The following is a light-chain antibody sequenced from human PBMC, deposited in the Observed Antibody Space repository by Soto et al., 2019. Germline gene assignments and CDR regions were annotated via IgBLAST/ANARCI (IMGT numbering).Light chain of an antibody. V-gene: IGLV1-44*01. Sequence: QSVLTQPPSASGTPGQRVTISCSGSSSNIGRNTVNWYQQLPGTAPKLLIYGNNQRPSAVPDRFSGSKSGTSASLAISGLQSEDEADYYCAAWDDSLNGPVFGGGTKVTVL. CDR3: AAWDDSLNGPV. CDR1: SSNIGRNT. J-gene: IGLJ3*02. CDR2: GNN.